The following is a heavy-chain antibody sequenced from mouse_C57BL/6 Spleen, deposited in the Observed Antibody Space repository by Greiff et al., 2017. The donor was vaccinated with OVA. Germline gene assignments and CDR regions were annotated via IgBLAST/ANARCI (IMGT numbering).Heavy chain of an antibody. CDR1: GFTFSDYY. CDR2: INYDGSST. D-gene: IGHD2-4*01. V-gene: IGHV5-16*01. J-gene: IGHJ1*03. CDR3: ARDIYYDYDGGPYWYFDV. Sequence: EVQRVESEGGLVQPGSSMKLSCTASGFTFSDYYMAWVRQVPEKGLEWVANINYDGSSTYYLDSLKSRFIISRDNAKNILYLQMSSLKSEDTATYYCARDIYYDYDGGPYWYFDVWGTGTTVTVSS.